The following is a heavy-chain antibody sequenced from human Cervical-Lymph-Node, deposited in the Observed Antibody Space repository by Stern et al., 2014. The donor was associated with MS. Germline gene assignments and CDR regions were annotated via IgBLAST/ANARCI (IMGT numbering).Heavy chain of an antibody. D-gene: IGHD3-16*01. CDR1: GGSISSGGYY. Sequence: QLQLQESGPGLVKPSQTLSLTCTVSGGSISSGGYYWSWIRQPPGKGLEXLGYIYYSGSTYYNPSLKSRVTISVDTSKNQFSLKLSSVTAADTAVYYCAREGAEGLPLIDWGQGTLVTVSS. CDR2: IYYSGST. J-gene: IGHJ4*02. V-gene: IGHV4-31*03. CDR3: AREGAEGLPLID.